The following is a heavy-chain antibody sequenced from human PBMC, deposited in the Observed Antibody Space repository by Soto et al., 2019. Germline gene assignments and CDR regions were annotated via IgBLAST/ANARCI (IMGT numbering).Heavy chain of an antibody. CDR3: AKPRSGHSNLYYYGMDV. Sequence: EVQLLESGGDLVQPGGSLRLSCAASGFTFSSYAMSWVRQAPGRGLEWVSGISGSGGSTYYADSVKGRFTISRDNSKNTLYLQMNSLRAEDTAVYYCAKPRSGHSNLYYYGMDVWGQGTTVTVSS. D-gene: IGHD3-10*01. J-gene: IGHJ6*02. V-gene: IGHV3-23*01. CDR1: GFTFSSYA. CDR2: ISGSGGST.